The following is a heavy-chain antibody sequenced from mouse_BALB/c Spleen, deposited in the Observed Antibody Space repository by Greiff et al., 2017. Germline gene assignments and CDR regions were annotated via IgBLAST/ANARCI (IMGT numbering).Heavy chain of an antibody. J-gene: IGHJ4*01. CDR3: ARTTFYAMDY. CDR2: IWAGGST. D-gene: IGHD2-12*01. V-gene: IGHV2-9*02. Sequence: VKLVESGPGLVAPSQSLSITCTVSGFSLTSYGVHWVRQPPGKGLEWLGVIWAGGSTNYNSALMSRLSISKDNSKSQVFFKMNSLQANDTAIYYCARTTFYAMDYWGQGTSVTVSS. CDR1: GFSLTSYG.